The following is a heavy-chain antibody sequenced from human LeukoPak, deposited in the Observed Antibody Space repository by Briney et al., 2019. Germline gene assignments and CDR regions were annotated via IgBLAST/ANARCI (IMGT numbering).Heavy chain of an antibody. J-gene: IGHJ4*02. Sequence: ASVKVPCKVSGYTLTELSMHWVRQAPGKGLEWMGGFDPEDGETIYAQKFQGRVTMTEDISTDTAYMELSSLRSEDTAVYYCATTSGGTYGDYYFDYWGQGTLVTVSS. CDR1: GYTLTELS. CDR2: FDPEDGET. V-gene: IGHV1-24*01. CDR3: ATTSGGTYGDYYFDY. D-gene: IGHD4-17*01.